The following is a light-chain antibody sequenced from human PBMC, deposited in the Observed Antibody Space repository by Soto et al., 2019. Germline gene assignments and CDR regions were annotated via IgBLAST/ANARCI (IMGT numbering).Light chain of an antibody. Sequence: QSVLTQPPSASGTPGQRVTISCSGSSSNIGSNTVDWYQQLPGTAPKLLIYSNNQRPSGVPDRFSGSKSGTSASLAISGLQYEDEADYYCAAWDDSLNVYVFGTGTKLTVL. CDR3: AAWDDSLNVYV. V-gene: IGLV1-44*01. CDR1: SSNIGSNT. J-gene: IGLJ1*01. CDR2: SNN.